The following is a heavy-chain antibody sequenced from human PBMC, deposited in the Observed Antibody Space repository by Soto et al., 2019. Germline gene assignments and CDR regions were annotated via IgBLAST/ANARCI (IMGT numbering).Heavy chain of an antibody. J-gene: IGHJ4*02. D-gene: IGHD3-9*01. V-gene: IGHV3-15*01. CDR1: GFTFSNAW. Sequence: GGSLRLSCAASGFTFSNAWMSWVRQAPGKGLEWVGRIKSKTDGGTTDYAAPVKGRFTISRDDSKNTLYLQMNSLKTEDTAVYYCTTDPTMAPMGFHFTDYDILTGYYSLTTGTSDYWGQGTLVTVSS. CDR2: IKSKTDGGTT. CDR3: TTDPTMAPMGFHFTDYDILTGYYSLTTGTSDY.